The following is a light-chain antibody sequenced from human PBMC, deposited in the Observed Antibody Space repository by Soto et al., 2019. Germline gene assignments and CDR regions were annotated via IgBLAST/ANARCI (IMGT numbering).Light chain of an antibody. J-gene: IGLJ3*02. Sequence: QAVVTQEPSLTVSPGGTVTLTCGSNTGAVTSGHYPYWFQQKPGQAPRTLIFNANNKHSWTPARFSGSLLGGKAALTLSGAQPEDEAAYYCLLAYSGDREVFGGGTKLTVL. CDR2: NAN. V-gene: IGLV7-46*01. CDR3: LLAYSGDREV. CDR1: TGAVTSGHY.